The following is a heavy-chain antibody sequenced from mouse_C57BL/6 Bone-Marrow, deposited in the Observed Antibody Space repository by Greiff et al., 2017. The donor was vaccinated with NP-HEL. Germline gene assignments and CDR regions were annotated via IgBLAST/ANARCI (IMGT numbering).Heavy chain of an antibody. CDR3: ARITTVVPGNFDY. D-gene: IGHD1-1*01. V-gene: IGHV3-6*01. CDR2: ISYDGSN. CDR1: GYSITSGYY. J-gene: IGHJ2*01. Sequence: EVKLQESGPGLVKPSQSLSLTCSVTGYSITSGYYWNWIRQFPGNKLEWMGYISYDGSNNYNPSLKNRISITRDTSKNQFFLKLNSVTTEDTATYYCARITTVVPGNFDYWGQGTTLTVSS.